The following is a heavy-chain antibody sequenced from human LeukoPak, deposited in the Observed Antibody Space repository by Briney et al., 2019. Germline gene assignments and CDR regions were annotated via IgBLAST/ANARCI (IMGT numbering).Heavy chain of an antibody. CDR1: GYSISSGYY. CDR3: ARGDYDILTGYYIETAFDY. CDR2: IYHSGST. Sequence: SETLSLTCTVSGYSISSGYYWGWIRQPPGKGLEWIGSIYHSGSTYYNPSLKSRVTISVDTSKNQFSLKLSSVTAADTAVYYCARGDYDILTGYYIETAFDYWGQGTLVTVSS. D-gene: IGHD3-9*01. V-gene: IGHV4-38-2*02. J-gene: IGHJ4*02.